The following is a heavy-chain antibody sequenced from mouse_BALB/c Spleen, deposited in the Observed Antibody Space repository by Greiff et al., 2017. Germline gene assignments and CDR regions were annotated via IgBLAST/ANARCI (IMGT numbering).Heavy chain of an antibody. CDR2: ISSGGGST. Sequence: DVMLVESGGGLVKPGGSLKLSCAASGFAFSSYDMSWVRQTPEKRLEWVAYISSGGGSTYYPDTVKGRFTISRDNAKNTLYLQMSSLKSEDTAMYYCARHVYDYYAMDYWGQGTSVTVSS. CDR3: ARHVYDYYAMDY. D-gene: IGHD2-10*02. V-gene: IGHV5-12-1*01. J-gene: IGHJ4*01. CDR1: GFAFSSYD.